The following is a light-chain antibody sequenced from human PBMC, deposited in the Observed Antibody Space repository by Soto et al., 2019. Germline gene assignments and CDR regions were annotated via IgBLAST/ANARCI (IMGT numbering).Light chain of an antibody. CDR3: QQYGSSQT. V-gene: IGKV3-20*01. CDR1: QSVSSSY. Sequence: EIVLTQSPGTLSLSPGERATLSCRASQSVSSSYLAWYKQKPGQAPRLLNHGASSRATGIPDRISGSGAGTVFTLTIRRLEPEDFAVYYCQQYGSSQTFGQGTKVDIK. CDR2: GAS. J-gene: IGKJ1*01.